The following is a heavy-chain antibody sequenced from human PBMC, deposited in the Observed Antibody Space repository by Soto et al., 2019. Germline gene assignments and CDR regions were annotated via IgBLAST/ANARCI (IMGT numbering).Heavy chain of an antibody. CDR1: VDGVSSNTAA. CDR2: TYYRSNWRH. J-gene: IGHJ4*02. CDR3: ARGVDGSGFDL. Sequence: SQTLSLTCAISVDGVSSNTAAWNWIISSPSRGLEWLGRTYYRSNWRHDYAVSVKSRITVNPDTSKNHFSLQLNSVTPDDTAVYYCARGVDGSGFDLWGQGTLVTVSS. V-gene: IGHV6-1*01. D-gene: IGHD6-19*01.